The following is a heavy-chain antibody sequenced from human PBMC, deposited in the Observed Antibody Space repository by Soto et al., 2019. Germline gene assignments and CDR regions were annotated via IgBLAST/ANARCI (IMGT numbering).Heavy chain of an antibody. J-gene: IGHJ3*02. D-gene: IGHD3-10*01. Sequence: GSLIISCAASGFTFSSYSMSWVRQAPGKGLEWVSAISGSGGSTYYADSVKGRFTISRDNSKNTLYLQMNSLRAEDTAVYYCAKTNMVRGVIIGAFDIWGQGTMVTVSS. V-gene: IGHV3-23*01. CDR2: ISGSGGST. CDR1: GFTFSSYS. CDR3: AKTNMVRGVIIGAFDI.